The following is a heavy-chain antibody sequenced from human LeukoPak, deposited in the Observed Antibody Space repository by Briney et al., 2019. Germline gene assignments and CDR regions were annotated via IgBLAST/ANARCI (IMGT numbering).Heavy chain of an antibody. CDR2: IYYSGST. J-gene: IGHJ4*02. V-gene: IGHV4-59*08. CDR3: VRRDNTGWNLFDC. Sequence: SETLSLTCTVSGGSINSHYWSWIRQSPGKGLEWIGDIYYSGSTKYNPSLKSRVTISVDTPKNDLSLRLTSVLAADTAIYYCVRRDNTGWNLFDCWAQGILVTVSS. CDR1: GGSINSHY. D-gene: IGHD1-1*01.